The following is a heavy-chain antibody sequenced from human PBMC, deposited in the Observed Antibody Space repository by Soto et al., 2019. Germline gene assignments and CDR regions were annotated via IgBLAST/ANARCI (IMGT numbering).Heavy chain of an antibody. J-gene: IGHJ4*02. V-gene: IGHV4-39*01. CDR2: IYYSGST. Sequence: PSETLSLTCTVSGGSISSSSYYWGWIRQPPGKRLERIGSIYYSGSTYYNPYLKSRVTISVDTSKNQISMKLSSVTAADTAVYYCARAPYGDYDYWGQGTLVTVSS. CDR1: GGSISSSSYY. CDR3: ARAPYGDYDY. D-gene: IGHD4-17*01.